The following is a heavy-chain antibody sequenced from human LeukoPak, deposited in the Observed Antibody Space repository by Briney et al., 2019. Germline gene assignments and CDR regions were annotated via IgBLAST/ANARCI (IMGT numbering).Heavy chain of an antibody. V-gene: IGHV4-61*10. Sequence: SETLSLTCTVSGGSISSGSYYWSWIRQPAGKGLEWIGYIYYRGSTNYNPSLKSRVTISVDTSKNQFSLKLSSVTAADTAVYYCASGGYIYGYSSGYYFDYWGQGTLVTVSS. CDR2: IYYRGST. J-gene: IGHJ4*02. CDR3: ASGGYIYGYSSGYYFDY. D-gene: IGHD3-22*01. CDR1: GGSISSGSYY.